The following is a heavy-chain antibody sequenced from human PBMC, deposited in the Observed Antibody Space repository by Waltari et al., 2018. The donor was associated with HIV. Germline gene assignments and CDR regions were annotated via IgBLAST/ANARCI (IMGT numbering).Heavy chain of an antibody. V-gene: IGHV2-70*15. CDR1: GFSLTTSGMC. CDR3: ARALTGSEAFDS. CDR2: IDWDDDK. Sequence: QVTLRESGPALVKSTQILTLTCSFSGFSLTTSGMCVSWIRQTPGKALEWLARIDWDDDKYYTISLGTRLTVSKDTSRNQVILTMKNVDPEDTGTYYCARALTGSEAFDSWGQGTTVTVSS. D-gene: IGHD7-27*01. J-gene: IGHJ3*01.